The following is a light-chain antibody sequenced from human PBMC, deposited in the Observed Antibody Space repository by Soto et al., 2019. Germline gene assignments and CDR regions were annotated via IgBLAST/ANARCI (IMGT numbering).Light chain of an antibody. CDR3: QQSYSTPFT. CDR1: QSISSY. J-gene: IGKJ4*01. Sequence: DIQMTQSPSSLSASVGDRVTITCRASQSISSYLNWYQQKPGKAPKLLIYAASSLQSGLPSRCSGSGSGTDFTLTISSLQPEDFATYYCQQSYSTPFTFGGGTKVEIK. CDR2: AAS. V-gene: IGKV1-39*01.